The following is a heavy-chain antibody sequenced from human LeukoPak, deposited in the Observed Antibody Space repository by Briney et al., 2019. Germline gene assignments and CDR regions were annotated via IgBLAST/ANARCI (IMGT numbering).Heavy chain of an antibody. CDR3: ARPADYIPYYMDV. CDR1: GFTFSSYW. CDR2: IKQDGSET. Sequence: PGGSLRLSCAASGFTFSSYWMTWVRQSPGKGLEWVANIKQDGSETYYVDSVRGRFTISRDNAKNSLYLQMNSLRAEDTAVYYCARPADYIPYYMDVWGKGTTVTVSS. V-gene: IGHV3-7*01. J-gene: IGHJ6*03. D-gene: IGHD4-11*01.